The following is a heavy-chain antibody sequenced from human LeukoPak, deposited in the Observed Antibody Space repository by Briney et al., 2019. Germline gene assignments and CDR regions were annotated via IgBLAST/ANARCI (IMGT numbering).Heavy chain of an antibody. CDR1: GFTFSGSA. CDR3: TSLRGHGLWSRGSCPFDP. V-gene: IGHV3-73*01. D-gene: IGHD2-15*01. J-gene: IGHJ5*02. Sequence: PGGSLRLSCAASGFTFSGSAIHWVRQASGKGLEWVGRIKNKTDSYATAYAAPVKGRFAISRDDSKNMAYLQMNSVKSDDTAVYYCTSLRGHGLWSRGSCPFDPWGQGTLVTVSS. CDR2: IKNKTDSYAT.